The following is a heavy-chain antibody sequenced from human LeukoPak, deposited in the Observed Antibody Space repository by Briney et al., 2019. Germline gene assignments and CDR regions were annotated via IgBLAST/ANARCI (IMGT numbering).Heavy chain of an antibody. V-gene: IGHV1-2*02. CDR2: INPKSGGT. CDR3: ARHMTTANNWFDP. J-gene: IGHJ5*02. D-gene: IGHD1-1*01. CDR1: GYTFTGYY. Sequence: ASVEVSCKASGYTFTGYYMHWVRQAPGQGLEWMGWINPKSGGTNYEQKFQGRVIMTRDTSISTAYMELSSLRSDDTAVYYCARHMTTANNWFDPWGQGTLVTVSS.